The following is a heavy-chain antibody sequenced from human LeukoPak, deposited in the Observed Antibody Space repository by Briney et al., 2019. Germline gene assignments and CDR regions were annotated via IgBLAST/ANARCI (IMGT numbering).Heavy chain of an antibody. V-gene: IGHV1-2*02. J-gene: IGHJ5*02. CDR1: GYTFTGYY. Sequence: ASVKVSCKASGYTFTGYYMHWVRQAPGQGLEWMGWINPNSGGTNYAQKFQGRVTMTRDTSISTAYMELSRLRSDDTAVYYCAREDILTGYYHSPGWFDPWGQGTLVTVSS. CDR3: AREDILTGYYHSPGWFDP. CDR2: INPNSGGT. D-gene: IGHD3-9*01.